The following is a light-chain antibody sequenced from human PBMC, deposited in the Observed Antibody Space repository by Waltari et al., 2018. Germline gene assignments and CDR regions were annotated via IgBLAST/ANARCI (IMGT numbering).Light chain of an antibody. CDR1: SSAVGGTNY. V-gene: IGLV2-8*01. CDR3: SSYGGSKV. J-gene: IGLJ3*02. CDR2: EVN. Sequence: QSVLTQPPSASGSPGQSVTISCTGTSSAVGGTNYVPWYPQHPGKAPKLMIYEVNKRPSGVPDRFSGSKSGNTASLTVSGLQAEDEADYYCSSYGGSKVFGGGTKLTVL.